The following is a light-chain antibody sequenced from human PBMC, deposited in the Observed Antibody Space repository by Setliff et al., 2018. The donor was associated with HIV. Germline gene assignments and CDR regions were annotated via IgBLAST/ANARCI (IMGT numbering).Light chain of an antibody. Sequence: QSALTQPASVSGSPGQSITISCTGTSSDLGGYDYVTWYQQHPGKAPKLMIYAVNNRPSGVSNRFSGSKSGFTASLTISGLQAEDEADYYCSSYTRSSSYVFGTGTKVTVL. J-gene: IGLJ1*01. V-gene: IGLV2-14*01. CDR2: AVN. CDR1: SSDLGGYDY. CDR3: SSYTRSSSYV.